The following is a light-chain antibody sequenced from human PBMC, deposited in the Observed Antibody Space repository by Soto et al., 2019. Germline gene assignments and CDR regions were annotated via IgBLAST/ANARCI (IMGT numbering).Light chain of an antibody. Sequence: DIVVTQSPLTLPVTPGETASISCRSSQSLPHSNGYNYLDWYLQKPGQSPQLLIYLGSNRASGVPDRFSGSGSGTDFTLKISRVEAEDVGVYYCVQALQSPPWTFGQGTKVEIK. CDR2: LGS. V-gene: IGKV2-28*01. J-gene: IGKJ1*01. CDR3: VQALQSPPWT. CDR1: QSLPHSNGYNY.